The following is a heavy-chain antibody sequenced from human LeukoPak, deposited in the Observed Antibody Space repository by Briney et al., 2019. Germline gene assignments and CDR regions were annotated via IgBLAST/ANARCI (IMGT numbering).Heavy chain of an antibody. J-gene: IGHJ4*02. V-gene: IGHV3-30*10. Sequence: GGSLRLSCAASGFSFTTHAMHWVRQAPGKGLEWVAVVSHDGSTKYYTDSVRGRFTISRDNSKSTFYLQMNRLRTDDTAVYYCARAIVGTENFDYWGQGTLVTVSS. CDR1: GFSFTTHA. CDR2: VSHDGSTK. D-gene: IGHD5-12*01. CDR3: ARAIVGTENFDY.